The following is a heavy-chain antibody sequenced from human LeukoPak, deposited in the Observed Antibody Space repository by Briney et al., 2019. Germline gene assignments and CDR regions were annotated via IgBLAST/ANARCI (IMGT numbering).Heavy chain of an antibody. CDR1: GGSFSGYY. CDR2: INHSGST. CDR3: ARGNDYGDYVYFDY. Sequence: PSETLSLTRAVYGGSFSGYYWSWIRQPPGKGLEWIGEINHSGSTNYNPSLKSRVTISVDASKNQFSLKLSSVTAADTAVYYCARGNDYGDYVYFDYWGQGTLVTVSS. D-gene: IGHD4-17*01. J-gene: IGHJ4*02. V-gene: IGHV4-34*01.